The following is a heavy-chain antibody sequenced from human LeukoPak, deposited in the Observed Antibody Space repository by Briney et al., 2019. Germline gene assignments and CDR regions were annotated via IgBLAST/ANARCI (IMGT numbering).Heavy chain of an antibody. Sequence: PGGSLRLSCAASGFTFSVYYMSWIRQAPGKGLEWVSYISSSGSTIYYAGSVKGRFTISRDNAKNSLYLQMNSLRAEDTAVYYCARAADDSSGYYGLNDAFDIWGQGTMVTVSS. J-gene: IGHJ3*02. CDR2: ISSSGSTI. V-gene: IGHV3-11*01. CDR1: GFTFSVYY. D-gene: IGHD3-22*01. CDR3: ARAADDSSGYYGLNDAFDI.